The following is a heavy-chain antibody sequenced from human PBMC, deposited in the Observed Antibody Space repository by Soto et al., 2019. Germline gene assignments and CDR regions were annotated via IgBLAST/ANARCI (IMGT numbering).Heavy chain of an antibody. V-gene: IGHV4-28*01. CDR2: IYYIGRA. CDR3: ARISGDSSGWSDY. J-gene: IGHJ4*02. CDR1: GYSITSSSNW. D-gene: IGHD6-19*01. Sequence: QVQLQESGPGLVKPSDTLSLTCAVSGYSITSSSNWWGWIRQPPGKGLEWIGYIYYIGRAYYNASLKSRVAMSVDTSKNQFSLKLNSVTAVDTAVYYCARISGDSSGWSDYWGQGTLVTVSS.